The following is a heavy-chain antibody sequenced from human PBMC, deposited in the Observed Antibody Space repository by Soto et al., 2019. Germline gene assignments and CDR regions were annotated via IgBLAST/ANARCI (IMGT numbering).Heavy chain of an antibody. CDR2: IIPIFGTA. Sequence: QVQLVQSGAEVKKPGSSVKVSCKASGGTFSSYAISWMRQAPGQGLEWMGGIIPIFGTANYAQKFQGRVTITADESTSTAYMELSSLRSEDTAVYYCARGAVVPAAMRGYYYYYGMDVWGQGTTVTVSS. CDR1: GGTFSSYA. J-gene: IGHJ6*02. CDR3: ARGAVVPAAMRGYYYYYGMDV. D-gene: IGHD2-2*01. V-gene: IGHV1-69*01.